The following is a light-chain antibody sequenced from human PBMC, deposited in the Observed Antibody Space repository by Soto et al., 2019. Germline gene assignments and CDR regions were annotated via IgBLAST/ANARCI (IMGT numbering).Light chain of an antibody. Sequence: SRWTLALYPMEIAPISWRASQSLSRNFLAWYQHKRGQAPRLLIYETSNRATGIPDRFSGSGSGTDFTLNITRLEPEDSAVYYCLQHSGTSPKTFGQGSIVDIK. V-gene: IGKV3-20*01. CDR1: QSLSRNF. CDR2: ETS. J-gene: IGKJ1*01. CDR3: LQHSGTSPKT.